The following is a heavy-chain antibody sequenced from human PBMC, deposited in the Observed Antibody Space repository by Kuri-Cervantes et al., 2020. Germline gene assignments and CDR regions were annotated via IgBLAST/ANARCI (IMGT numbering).Heavy chain of an antibody. D-gene: IGHD3-3*01. CDR1: GFTFSNYS. CDR2: INGDGSST. CDR3: ARVSGTYSYNAFDY. J-gene: IGHJ4*02. V-gene: IGHV3-74*01. Sequence: GGSLRLSCAASGFTFSNYSMHWVRQAPGTGLVWVSRINGDGSSTSYADSVKGRFTISRDNAKNTLYLQMNSLRAEDTALYYCARVSGTYSYNAFDYWGQGTLVTVSS.